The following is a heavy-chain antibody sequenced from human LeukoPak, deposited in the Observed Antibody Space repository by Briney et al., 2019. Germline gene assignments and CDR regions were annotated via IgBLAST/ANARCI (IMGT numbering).Heavy chain of an antibody. Sequence: GRSLRLSCAASGFTFSSYGMHWVRQAPGKGLEWVAVISYDGSNKYYADSVKGRFTISRDNSKNTLYLQMNSLRAEDTAVYYCAKEMGYCSSTSCPGMDVWGKGTTATVSS. CDR1: GFTFSSYG. D-gene: IGHD2-2*01. CDR2: ISYDGSNK. CDR3: AKEMGYCSSTSCPGMDV. V-gene: IGHV3-30*18. J-gene: IGHJ6*04.